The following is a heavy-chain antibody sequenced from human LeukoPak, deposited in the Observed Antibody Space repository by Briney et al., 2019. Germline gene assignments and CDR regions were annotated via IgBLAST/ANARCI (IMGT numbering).Heavy chain of an antibody. CDR1: GSPISSSSYY. CDR3: ARVNRRWFDP. V-gene: IGHV4-39*07. Sequence: SETLSLTCSVSGSPISSSSYYWGWIRQPPGKGLEWIGYIYYSGSTYYNPSLKSRVTISVDTSKNQFSLKLSSVTAADTAVYYCARVNRRWFDPWGQGTLVTVSS. CDR2: IYYSGST. J-gene: IGHJ5*02.